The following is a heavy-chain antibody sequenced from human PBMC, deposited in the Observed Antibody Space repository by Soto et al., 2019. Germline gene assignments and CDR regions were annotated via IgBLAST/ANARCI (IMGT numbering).Heavy chain of an antibody. J-gene: IGHJ4*02. CDR2: MSGDGVST. D-gene: IGHD3-22*01. Sequence: PGGSLRLSCAASGFTFSSYAMSWVRQAPGKGLEWVSLMSGDGVSTYYADSVKGRFTISRDNSKNTLYLQMNSLRAEDTAIYYCAKDISSGYYYFDYWGQGTLVTVSP. CDR1: GFTFSSYA. CDR3: AKDISSGYYYFDY. V-gene: IGHV3-23*01.